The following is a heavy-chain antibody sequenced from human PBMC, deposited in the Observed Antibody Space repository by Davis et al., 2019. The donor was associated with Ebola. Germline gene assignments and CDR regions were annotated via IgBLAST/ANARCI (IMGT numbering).Heavy chain of an antibody. CDR2: INSDGSST. CDR1: GFTFSSYW. Sequence: HTGGSLRLSCAASGFTFSSYWMHWVRQAPGKGLVWVSRINSDGSSTSYADSVKGRFTISRDNSKNTLYLQMNSLRAEDTAVYYCASGAVPYYYYVMDVWGKGTTVTVSS. D-gene: IGHD1-1*01. V-gene: IGHV3-74*01. J-gene: IGHJ6*04. CDR3: ASGAVPYYYYVMDV.